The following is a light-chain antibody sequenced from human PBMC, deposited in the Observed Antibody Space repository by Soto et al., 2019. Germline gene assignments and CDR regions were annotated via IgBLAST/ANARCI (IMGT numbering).Light chain of an antibody. Sequence: EVVLTQSPGTLSLSPGERATLSCRASHSISSNYLAWYQQKPGQAPRLLIYSASNRAPGIQARFSGSGSGTDLTLTISSLEPEDFAVYYCQQYGTLRTFRQGTKVEIK. CDR3: QQYGTLRT. CDR1: HSISSNY. V-gene: IGKV3-20*01. CDR2: SAS. J-gene: IGKJ1*01.